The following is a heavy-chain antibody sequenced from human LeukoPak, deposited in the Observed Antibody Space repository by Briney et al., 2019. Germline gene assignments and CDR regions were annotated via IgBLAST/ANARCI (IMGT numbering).Heavy chain of an antibody. V-gene: IGHV4-38-2*02. CDR3: ARHGIAVGGLDY. D-gene: IGHD6-19*01. J-gene: IGHJ4*02. CDR1: GYSISSGYY. CDR2: IYHSGST. Sequence: SETLSLTCTVSGYSISSGYYWGWIRQPPGKGLEWIGSIYHSGSTYYNPSLKSRVTISVDTSKSQFSLKLSSVTAADTAVYYCARHGIAVGGLDYWGQGTLVTVSS.